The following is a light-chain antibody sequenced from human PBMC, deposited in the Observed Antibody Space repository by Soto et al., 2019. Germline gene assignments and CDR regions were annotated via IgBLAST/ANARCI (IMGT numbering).Light chain of an antibody. CDR3: QQYNNWLRT. Sequence: EIVFTQSPGALSLSPGERATLSCRASQSVSSNLAWYQQKPGQAPRLLIYGASTRATGIPARFSGSGYGKEFTLTISSLQSEDFAVYYCQQYNNWLRTFGQGTKVAIK. CDR2: GAS. V-gene: IGKV3-15*01. J-gene: IGKJ1*01. CDR1: QSVSSN.